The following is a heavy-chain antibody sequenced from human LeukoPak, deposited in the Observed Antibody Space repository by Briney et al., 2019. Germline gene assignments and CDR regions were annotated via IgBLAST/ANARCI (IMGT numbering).Heavy chain of an antibody. CDR3: ARDVESIAIAGLYYYGMDV. CDR2: INTNTGNP. V-gene: IGHV7-4-1*02. Sequence: ASVKVSCKASGYTFTSYAMNWVRQAPGQGLEWMGWINTNTGNPTYAQGFTGRFVFSLDTSVSTAYLQISSLKAEDTAVYYCARDVESIAIAGLYYYGMDVWGQGTTVTVSS. CDR1: GYTFTSYA. J-gene: IGHJ6*02. D-gene: IGHD6-13*01.